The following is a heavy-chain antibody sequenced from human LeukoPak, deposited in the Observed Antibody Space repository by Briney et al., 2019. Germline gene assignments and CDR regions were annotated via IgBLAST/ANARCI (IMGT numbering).Heavy chain of an antibody. CDR3: ARSLAVVLGAFDI. J-gene: IGHJ3*02. Sequence: GGSLRLSCAASGFTFSIYAISWVRQAPGKGLEWVSAISGSGGSTYYADSVKGRFTISRDNSKNPLYLQMNSLRAEDTAVYYCARSLAVVLGAFDIWGQGTMVTVSS. CDR1: GFTFSIYA. V-gene: IGHV3-23*01. CDR2: ISGSGGST. D-gene: IGHD2-8*02.